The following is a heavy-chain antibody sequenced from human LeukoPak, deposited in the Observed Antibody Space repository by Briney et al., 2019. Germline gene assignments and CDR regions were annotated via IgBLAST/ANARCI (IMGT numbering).Heavy chain of an antibody. CDR3: ARGRFHALEWLMTFEY. CDR2: ISYDGSDK. Sequence: GGSLRLSCAASGFTFDNYGMHWVRQAPGKGLEWVAIISYDGSDKYYADSVKGRFTISRDNSKNTLYLQMNSLRAEDTAVYYCARGRFHALEWLMTFEYWGLGTLVTVSS. V-gene: IGHV3-30*03. J-gene: IGHJ4*02. D-gene: IGHD3-3*01. CDR1: GFTFDNYG.